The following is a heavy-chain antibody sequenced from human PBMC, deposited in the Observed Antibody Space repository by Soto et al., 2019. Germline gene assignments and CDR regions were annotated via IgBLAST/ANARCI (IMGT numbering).Heavy chain of an antibody. CDR1: GFTFSSYS. D-gene: IGHD3-3*01. CDR2: ISSSSSYI. CDR3: ARAVRVLRGITGLYYYYGMDV. Sequence: GGSLRLSCAASGFTFSSYSMNWVRQAPGKGLEWVSSISSSSSYIYYADSVKGRFTISRDNAKNSLYLQMNSLRAEDTAVYYCARAVRVLRGITGLYYYYGMDVWGQGTTVTVSS. V-gene: IGHV3-21*01. J-gene: IGHJ6*02.